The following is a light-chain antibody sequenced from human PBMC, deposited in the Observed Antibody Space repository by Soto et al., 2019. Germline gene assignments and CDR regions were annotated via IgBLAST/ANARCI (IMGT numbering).Light chain of an antibody. CDR2: RNN. Sequence: QSVLTQPPSASGTPGQSFTISCSGSSSNIGSNYVYWYQQLPGTAPKLLIYRNNQRPSGVPDRFSGSKSGTSASLAISGLRSEDEADYYCAAWDDSLRVFGGGTKLTVL. CDR1: SSNIGSNY. V-gene: IGLV1-47*01. CDR3: AAWDDSLRV. J-gene: IGLJ2*01.